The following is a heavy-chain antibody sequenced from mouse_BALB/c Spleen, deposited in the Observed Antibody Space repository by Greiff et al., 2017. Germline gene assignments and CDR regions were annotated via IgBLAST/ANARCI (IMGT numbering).Heavy chain of an antibody. J-gene: IGHJ3*01. CDR1: GYTFSSYW. V-gene: IGHV1-9*01. D-gene: IGHD1-2*01. CDR2: ILPGSGST. Sequence: QVQLQQSGAELMKPGASVKISCKATGYTFSSYWIEWVKQRPGHGLEWIGEILPGSGSTNYNEKFKGKATFTADTSSNTAYMQLSSLTSEDSAVYYCAKFITTATFAYWGQGTLVTVSA. CDR3: AKFITTATFAY.